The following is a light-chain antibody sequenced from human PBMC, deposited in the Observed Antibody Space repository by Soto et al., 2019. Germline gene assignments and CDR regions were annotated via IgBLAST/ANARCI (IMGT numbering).Light chain of an antibody. CDR2: GAS. Sequence: EIVLTQSPGTLSLSPGERATLSCRASQSVSSSYLGWDQQKPGQAPRLLISGASSRATGSPDRFSGSGSGTDFNLTISRLEPEDFAGYYCQQYGSSPVFGQGTRLEIK. CDR3: QQYGSSPV. V-gene: IGKV3-20*01. J-gene: IGKJ5*01. CDR1: QSVSSSY.